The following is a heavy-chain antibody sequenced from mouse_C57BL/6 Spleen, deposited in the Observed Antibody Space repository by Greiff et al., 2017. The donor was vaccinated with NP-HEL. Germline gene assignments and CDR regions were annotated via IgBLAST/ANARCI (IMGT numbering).Heavy chain of an antibody. CDR2: IDPSDSET. CDR3: ARLVGSGTGTAWFAY. Sequence: VQLQQPGAELVRPGSSVKLSCKASGYTFTSYWMHWVKQRPIQGLEWIGNIDPSDSETQYNQKFKDKATLTVDKSSSTAYMQLSSLTSEDSAVYSCARLVGSGTGTAWFAYWGQGTLVTVSA. J-gene: IGHJ3*01. D-gene: IGHD4-1*01. V-gene: IGHV1-52*01. CDR1: GYTFTSYW.